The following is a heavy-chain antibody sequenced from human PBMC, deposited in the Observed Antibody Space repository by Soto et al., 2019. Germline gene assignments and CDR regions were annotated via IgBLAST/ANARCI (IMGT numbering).Heavy chain of an antibody. Sequence: SETLSLTCTVSGGSISSYYWSWIRQPPGKGLEWIGYIYYSGSTNYNPSLKSRVTISVDTSKNQFSLKLSSVTAADTAVYYCARVPTHYDFWSGYYTSYYGMDVWGQGTTVTVSS. V-gene: IGHV4-59*01. CDR1: GGSISSYY. CDR2: IYYSGST. CDR3: ARVPTHYDFWSGYYTSYYGMDV. J-gene: IGHJ6*02. D-gene: IGHD3-3*01.